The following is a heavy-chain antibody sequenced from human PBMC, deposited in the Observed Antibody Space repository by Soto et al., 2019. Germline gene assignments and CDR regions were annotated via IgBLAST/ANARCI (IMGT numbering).Heavy chain of an antibody. CDR2: IYYGGST. J-gene: IGHJ3*02. Sequence: PSETLSLTCTVSGGSISSYYWSWIRQPPGKRLEWIGYIYYGGSTNYDPSLKSRVTISVDTSKNQFSLNLSSVTAADTAVYYCARGLAAAVPSHAFDIWGQGTMVTVSS. V-gene: IGHV4-59*01. CDR3: ARGLAAAVPSHAFDI. D-gene: IGHD6-13*01. CDR1: GGSISSYY.